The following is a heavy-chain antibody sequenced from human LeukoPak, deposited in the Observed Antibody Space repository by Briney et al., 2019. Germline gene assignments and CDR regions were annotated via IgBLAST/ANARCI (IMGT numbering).Heavy chain of an antibody. Sequence: PGGSLRLSCAASGFTFTNHSMSWVRQAPGKGLEWVANIKEDGSEKYYVDSVKDRFTVSRDNVKNSLFLQMNSLRVDDTAVYYCAKSGSSVFWSWGQGTLVTVSS. J-gene: IGHJ5*02. CDR3: AKSGSSVFWS. V-gene: IGHV3-7*03. CDR1: GFTFTNHS. CDR2: IKEDGSEK. D-gene: IGHD3-3*02.